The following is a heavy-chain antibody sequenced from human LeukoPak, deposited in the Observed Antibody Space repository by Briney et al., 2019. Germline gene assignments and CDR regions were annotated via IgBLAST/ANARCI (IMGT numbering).Heavy chain of an antibody. D-gene: IGHD3-22*01. CDR3: ARGGGSCDTSGYEYYFDY. J-gene: IGHJ4*02. Sequence: ASVKVSCKASGYTFTDYYMQWVRQAPGQGLEWMGWINPNSGGTNSAQKFQGRVTMTRDTSISTVYMEVNSLRSDDTAVYYCARGGGSCDTSGYEYYFDYWGQGTLVTVSS. V-gene: IGHV1-2*02. CDR1: GYTFTDYY. CDR2: INPNSGGT.